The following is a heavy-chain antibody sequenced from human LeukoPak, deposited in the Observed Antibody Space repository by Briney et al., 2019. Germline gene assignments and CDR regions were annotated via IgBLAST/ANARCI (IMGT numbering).Heavy chain of an antibody. V-gene: IGHV4-61*09. D-gene: IGHD3-9*01. Sequence: PSETLSLTCTVSGGSISSGSYYWSWIRQPAGKGLEWIGHIYTSGSTNYNPSLKSRVTISVDTSKNQFSLKLSSVTAADTAVYYCARGGYDILTGHNWFDPWGQGTLVTVSS. CDR2: IYTSGST. J-gene: IGHJ5*02. CDR1: GGSISSGSYY. CDR3: ARGGYDILTGHNWFDP.